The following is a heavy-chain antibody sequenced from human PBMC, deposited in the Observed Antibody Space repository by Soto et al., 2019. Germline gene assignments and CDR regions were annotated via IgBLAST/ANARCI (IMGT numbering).Heavy chain of an antibody. CDR2: IYPGDSDT. J-gene: IGHJ6*02. V-gene: IGHV5-51*01. D-gene: IGHD1-1*01. CDR1: GYSFISYW. CDR3: ARHALPGGGTGPGMDV. Sequence: EVQLVQSGAEVKKPGESLKISCKASGYSFISYWIGWVRQMPGKGLEWMGIIYPGDSDTRYSPSFQGQVTISADKSITTAYLQWRSLKSSDTAMYYCARHALPGGGTGPGMDVWFQGTTVTVSS.